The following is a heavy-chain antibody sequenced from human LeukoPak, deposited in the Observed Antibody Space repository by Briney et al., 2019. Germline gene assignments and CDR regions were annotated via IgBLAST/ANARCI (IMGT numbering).Heavy chain of an antibody. CDR2: ISTGGGNI. J-gene: IGHJ4*02. V-gene: IGHV3-48*04. D-gene: IGHD3-22*01. Sequence: PGGSLRLSCAASGFTFSSYSMNWVRQAPGKGLEWVSYISTGGGNIYYADSVKGRFTISRDNAKNSLYLQMNSLRAEDTAVYYCASSSGRLFDYWGQGTLVTVSS. CDR1: GFTFSSYS. CDR3: ASSSGRLFDY.